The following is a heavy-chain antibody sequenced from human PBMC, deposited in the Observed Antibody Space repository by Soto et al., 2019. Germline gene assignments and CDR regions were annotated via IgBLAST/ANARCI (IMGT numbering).Heavy chain of an antibody. V-gene: IGHV3-30*18. J-gene: IGHJ6*02. CDR2: IAYDSSVK. D-gene: IGHD2-8*01. Sequence: PGGSLRLSCEGSGFEFRKYGIHWVRQAPGKGLEWVAVIAYDSSVKYYADSVKGRFTVSRDNSKNTVHLQMNSLRADDTAVYYCAKEQDLYYRNSLGGWDVWGQGNTVTVSS. CDR1: GFEFRKYG. CDR3: AKEQDLYYRNSLGGWDV.